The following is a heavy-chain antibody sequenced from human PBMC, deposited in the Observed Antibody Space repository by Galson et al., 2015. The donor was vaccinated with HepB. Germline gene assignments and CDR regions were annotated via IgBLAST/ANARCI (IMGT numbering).Heavy chain of an antibody. CDR3: ARVTSIDYYNSSYSYYYYGMDV. V-gene: IGHV7-4-1*02. D-gene: IGHD3-22*01. CDR1: GYTFTNYA. Sequence: SVKVSCKASGYTFTNYAMNWVRQAPGRGLEWLGWINTNTGNPTYAQGFTGRFVFSLDASVNTAYLQISSLKAEDSAFYYCARVTSIDYYNSSYSYYYYGMDVWGQGTTVTVSS. J-gene: IGHJ6*02. CDR2: INTNTGNP.